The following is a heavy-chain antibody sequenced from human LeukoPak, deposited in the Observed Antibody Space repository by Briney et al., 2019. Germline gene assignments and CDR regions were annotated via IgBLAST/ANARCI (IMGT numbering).Heavy chain of an antibody. J-gene: IGHJ6*02. CDR3: AREWDGNLFYGMDV. CDR1: GYTFTGYY. D-gene: IGHD4-23*01. CDR2: INPNSGGT. V-gene: IGHV1-2*02. Sequence: GASVKVSCKASGYTFTGYYKHWVRQAPGQGLEWMGWINPNSGGTNYAQKFQGRVTMTRDTSISTAYMELSRLRSDDTAVYYCAREWDGNLFYGMDVWGQGTTVTVSS.